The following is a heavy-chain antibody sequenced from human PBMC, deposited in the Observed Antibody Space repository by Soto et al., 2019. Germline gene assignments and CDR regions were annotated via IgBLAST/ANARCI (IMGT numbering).Heavy chain of an antibody. D-gene: IGHD4-4*01. CDR1: GGSFSGYY. J-gene: IGHJ4*02. Sequence: SETLSLTCAVYGGSFSGYYWSCIRQPPGKGLEWIGEINHSGSTNYNPSLKSRVTISVDTSKNQFSLKLSSVTAADTAVYYCARGRYSKLHFDYWGQGTLVTVSS. CDR2: INHSGST. V-gene: IGHV4-34*01. CDR3: ARGRYSKLHFDY.